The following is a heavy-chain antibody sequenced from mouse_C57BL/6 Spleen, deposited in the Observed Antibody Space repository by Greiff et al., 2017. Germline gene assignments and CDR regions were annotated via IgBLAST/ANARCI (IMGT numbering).Heavy chain of an antibody. D-gene: IGHD2-5*01. CDR3: AKSYSNYVYYAMDY. CDR2: IWRGGST. J-gene: IGHJ4*01. V-gene: IGHV2-5*01. CDR1: GFSLTSYG. Sequence: VQLVESGPGLVQPSQSLSITCTVSGFSLTSYGVHWVRQSPGKGLEWLGVIWRGGSTDYNAAFMSRLSITKDNSKSQVFFKMNSLQADDTAIYXCAKSYSNYVYYAMDYWGQGTSVTVSS.